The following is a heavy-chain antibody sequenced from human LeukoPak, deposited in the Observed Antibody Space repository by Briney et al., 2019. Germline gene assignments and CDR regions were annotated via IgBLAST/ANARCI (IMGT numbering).Heavy chain of an antibody. V-gene: IGHV3-30-3*01. CDR2: ISYDGSNK. Sequence: GGSLRLSCAASGFTFSSYAMHWVRRAPGKGLEWVAVISYDGSNKYYADSVKGRFTISRDNSKNTLYLQMNSLRAEDTAVYYCARASVANWGQGTLVTVSS. D-gene: IGHD5-12*01. J-gene: IGHJ4*02. CDR3: ARASVAN. CDR1: GFTFSSYA.